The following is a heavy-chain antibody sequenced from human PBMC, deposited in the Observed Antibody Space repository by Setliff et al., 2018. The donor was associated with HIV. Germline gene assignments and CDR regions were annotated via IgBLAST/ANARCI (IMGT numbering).Heavy chain of an antibody. D-gene: IGHD1-26*01. CDR3: ARDFRDYVGKFDY. CDR1: GFTFTNYY. J-gene: IGHJ4*02. Sequence: PGGSLRLSCAASGFTFTNYYMSWIRQAPGKGLELLSYISVSGTDIKYADSVKGRFTISRDNAKNSLYLQMNSLIAEDTAVYYCARDFRDYVGKFDYWGQGTLVTVSS. CDR2: ISVSGTDI. V-gene: IGHV3-11*04.